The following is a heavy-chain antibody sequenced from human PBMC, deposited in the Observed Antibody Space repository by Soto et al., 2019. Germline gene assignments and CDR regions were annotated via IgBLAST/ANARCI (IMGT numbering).Heavy chain of an antibody. CDR3: ARVETVGATKGGSLDY. J-gene: IGHJ4*02. Sequence: SETLSLTCTVSGGSISSYYWSWIRQPPGKGLEWIGYIYYSGSTNYNPSLKSRVTISVDTSKNQFSLKLSSVTAADTAVYYCARVETVGATKGGSLDYWGQGTLVTVSS. D-gene: IGHD1-26*01. CDR1: GGSISSYY. CDR2: IYYSGST. V-gene: IGHV4-59*01.